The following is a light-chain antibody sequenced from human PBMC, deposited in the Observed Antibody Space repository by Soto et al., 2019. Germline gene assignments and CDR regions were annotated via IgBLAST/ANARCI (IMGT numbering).Light chain of an antibody. CDR3: GSYVTTTSSYV. V-gene: IGLV2-14*03. CDR1: SGDFGDFDF. J-gene: IGLJ1*01. CDR2: DVT. Sequence: QSALTQPASVTGSPGQSITISCTGPSGDFGDFDFVSWYQQYPGKAPEVMIYDVTHRPSGVSTRFSGSKSGNTASLTISGLQAEDEADYYCGSYVTTTSSYVFGTGTKLTVL.